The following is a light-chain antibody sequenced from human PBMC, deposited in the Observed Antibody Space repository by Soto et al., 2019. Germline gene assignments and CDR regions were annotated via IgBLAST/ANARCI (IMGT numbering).Light chain of an antibody. Sequence: EVVLTQSPATLSLSPGERATLSCRASQSVSSYLAWYQQKPGQAPRLLIYDASNRATGIPVRFSGSGSGTDFTLTISGLEPEDFSVYYCQQRSNWPPEITFGPGTKVDI. J-gene: IGKJ3*01. CDR2: DAS. CDR3: QQRSNWPPEIT. CDR1: QSVSSY. V-gene: IGKV3-11*01.